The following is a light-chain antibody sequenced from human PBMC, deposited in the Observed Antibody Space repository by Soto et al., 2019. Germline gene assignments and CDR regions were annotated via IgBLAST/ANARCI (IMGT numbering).Light chain of an antibody. J-gene: IGKJ5*01. CDR3: QQYGSSSIT. CDR1: QSVSSSY. V-gene: IGKV3-20*01. Sequence: EIVLTQSPGTLSWSPGERATLSCRASQSVSSSYLAWYQQKPGQAPRLLIYGASSRATGIPDRFSGSGSGTDFTLNISRLEPEDFAVYYCQQYGSSSITFGQGTLLEIK. CDR2: GAS.